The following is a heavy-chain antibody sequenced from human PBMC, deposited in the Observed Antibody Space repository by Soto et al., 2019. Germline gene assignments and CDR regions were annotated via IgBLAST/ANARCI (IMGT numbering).Heavy chain of an antibody. CDR1: GYTFISNY. CDR2: INPSGGST. V-gene: IGHV1-46*01. Sequence: ASVKVSCKASGYTFISNYMHWVRQAPGQGLEWMGIINPSGGSTSYAQKFQGRVTMTRDTSTSTVYMELSSLRSEDTAVYYCARDDSGLSGSNYIDYFNYWGQGALVTVSS. CDR3: ARDDSGLSGSNYIDYFNY. J-gene: IGHJ4*02. D-gene: IGHD1-26*01.